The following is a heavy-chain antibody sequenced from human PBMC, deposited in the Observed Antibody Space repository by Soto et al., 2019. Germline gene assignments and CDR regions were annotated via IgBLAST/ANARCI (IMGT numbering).Heavy chain of an antibody. V-gene: IGHV3-9*01. CDR3: VRSKGGYSYGTPFDY. CDR1: GFTFDDYA. D-gene: IGHD5-18*01. CDR2: ISWNSGNI. Sequence: PGRSLRLSCAASGFTFDDYAMYWVRQVLGKGLEWVSSISWNSGNIGYADSVKGRFTTSRDNAENSLYLQMNSLRPEDTALYYCVRSKGGYSYGTPFDYWGQGT. J-gene: IGHJ4*02.